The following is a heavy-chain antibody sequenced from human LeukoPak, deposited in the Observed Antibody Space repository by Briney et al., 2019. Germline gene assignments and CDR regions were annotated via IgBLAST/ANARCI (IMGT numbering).Heavy chain of an antibody. V-gene: IGHV3-30*14. CDR1: GFTFSTYP. J-gene: IGHJ4*02. CDR3: ARVHDTSGYYHYFDS. D-gene: IGHD3-9*01. CDR2: ISHHGSNE. Sequence: GGSLRLSCEASGFTFSTYPMHWVRQAPDKGLEWVAMISHHGSNEYYADSVKGRFTISRDNSKNTLYLQMNNPRVEDTAIYYCARVHDTSGYYHYFDSWGQGTLVTVSS.